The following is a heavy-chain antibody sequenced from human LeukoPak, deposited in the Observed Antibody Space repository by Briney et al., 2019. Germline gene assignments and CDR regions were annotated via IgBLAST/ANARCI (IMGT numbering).Heavy chain of an antibody. CDR1: GYTFTGYY. CDR3: ARVPPYYDFWSGYLDGDAFDI. Sequence: ASVKASCKASGYTFTGYYMHWVRQAPGQGLEWMGWINPNSGGTNYAQKFQGRVTMTRDTSISTAYMELSRLRSDDTAVYYCARVPPYYDFWSGYLDGDAFDIWGQGTMVTVSS. CDR2: INPNSGGT. D-gene: IGHD3-3*01. V-gene: IGHV1-2*02. J-gene: IGHJ3*02.